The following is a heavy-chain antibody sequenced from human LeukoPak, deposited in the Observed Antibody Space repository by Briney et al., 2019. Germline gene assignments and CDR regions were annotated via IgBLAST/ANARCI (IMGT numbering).Heavy chain of an antibody. D-gene: IGHD4/OR15-4a*01. J-gene: IGHJ6*02. CDR3: ARDDYSDSPTYYNGMDV. Sequence: GGSLRLSCASGVTFSSYSMNWVRQAPGEGLEWGSSMSGIGGFVHYADSVKGRFTISRANAKSLLNPQMNSQRTEYTAMYFCARDDYSDSPTYYNGMDVWGQGTAVTVSS. CDR1: GVTFSSYS. CDR2: MSGIGGFV. V-gene: IGHV3-21*01.